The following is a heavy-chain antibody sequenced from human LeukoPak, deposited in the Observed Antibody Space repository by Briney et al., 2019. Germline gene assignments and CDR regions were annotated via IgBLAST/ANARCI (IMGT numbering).Heavy chain of an antibody. J-gene: IGHJ4*02. CDR1: EFSVSSNY. V-gene: IGHV3-53*01. CDR3: ARGRFSGPDDY. D-gene: IGHD6-19*01. CDR2: IYIGGAT. Sequence: PGGSLRLSCAVSEFSVSSNYMNWVRQAPGRGLEWVSVIYIGGATYYADSVRGRFTISRDNSKNMGSLQLTSLGAEDTAVYYCARGRFSGPDDYWGQGTLVTVSS.